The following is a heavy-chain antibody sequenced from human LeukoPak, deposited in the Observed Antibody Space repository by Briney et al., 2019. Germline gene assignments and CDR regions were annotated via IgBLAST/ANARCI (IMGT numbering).Heavy chain of an antibody. CDR1: GFTFSSYG. V-gene: IGHV3-30*02. CDR2: IRYDGIDK. J-gene: IGHJ4*02. D-gene: IGHD3-9*01. Sequence: GGSLRLSCAASGFTFSSYGMHWVRQAPGKGLEWVAFIRYDGIDKYYVGSVRGRFTISRDNADNALYLQMNSLRGDDTALYYCARGVDSAIDWWGQGTLVTVSS. CDR3: ARGVDSAIDW.